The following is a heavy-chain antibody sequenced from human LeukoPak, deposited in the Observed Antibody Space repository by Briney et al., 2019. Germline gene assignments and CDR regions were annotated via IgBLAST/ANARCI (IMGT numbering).Heavy chain of an antibody. CDR1: GGSISSSNW. CDR3: ATRRGNYYGSGSYFP. D-gene: IGHD3-10*01. J-gene: IGHJ5*02. CDR2: IYHSGST. Sequence: PSGTLSLTCAVSGGSISSSNWWSWVRQPPGKGLEWIGEIYHSGSTNYNPSLKSRVTISVDKSKNQFSLKLSSVTAADTAVYYCATRRGNYYGSGSYFPWGQGTLVTVSS. V-gene: IGHV4-4*02.